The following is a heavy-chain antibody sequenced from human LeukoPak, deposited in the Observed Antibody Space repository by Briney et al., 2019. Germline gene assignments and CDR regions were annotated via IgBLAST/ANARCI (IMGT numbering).Heavy chain of an antibody. D-gene: IGHD3-9*01. CDR3: ARGPTVPSLTGYYH. J-gene: IGHJ4*02. CDR2: ISAYNGNT. V-gene: IGHV1-18*01. Sequence: ASVKVSCKASGYTFTSYGISWVRQAPGQGLEWMGWISAYNGNTNYAQKLQGRVTMTRNTSISTAYMELSSLRSEDTAVYYCARGPTVPSLTGYYHWGQGTLVTVSS. CDR1: GYTFTSYG.